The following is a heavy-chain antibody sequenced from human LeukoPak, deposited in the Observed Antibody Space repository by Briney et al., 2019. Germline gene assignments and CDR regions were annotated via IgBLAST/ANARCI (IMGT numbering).Heavy chain of an antibody. Sequence: SETLSLTCTVSGGSISSYYWSWIRQPAGKGLEWIGRIYTSGSTNYNPSLKSRVTMSVDTSKNQFSLKLSSVTAADTAVYYCARDRQADGDYVYYGMDVWGQGTTVTVSS. J-gene: IGHJ6*02. CDR3: ARDRQADGDYVYYGMDV. CDR2: IYTSGST. CDR1: GGSISSYY. D-gene: IGHD4-17*01. V-gene: IGHV4-4*07.